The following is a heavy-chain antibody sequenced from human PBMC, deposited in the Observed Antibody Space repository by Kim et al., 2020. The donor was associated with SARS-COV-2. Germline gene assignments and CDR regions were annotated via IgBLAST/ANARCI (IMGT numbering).Heavy chain of an antibody. D-gene: IGHD5-12*01. CDR3: ARDAGPPDGYNFYYYYGMDV. V-gene: IGHV4-59*13. J-gene: IGHJ6*02. Sequence: SETLSLTCTVSGGSISSYYWSWIRQPPGKGLEWIGYIYYSGSTNYNPSLKSRVTISVDTSKNQFSLKLSSVTAADTAVYYCARDAGPPDGYNFYYYYGMDVWGQGTTVTVSS. CDR2: IYYSGST. CDR1: GGSISSYY.